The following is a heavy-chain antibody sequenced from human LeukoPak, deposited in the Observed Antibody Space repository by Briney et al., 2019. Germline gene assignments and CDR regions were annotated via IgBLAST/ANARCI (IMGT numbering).Heavy chain of an antibody. V-gene: IGHV3-30*04. Sequence: GGSRRLSCAASEFTFSSYVMHWVRQAPGKGLEWGAVISIDGSNKYYADSVKGRFTISRDNSKNTLYLQMNSLRAEDTAVYYCARDRMVRGVILHDYWGQGTLVTVSS. D-gene: IGHD3-10*01. J-gene: IGHJ4*02. CDR1: EFTFSSYV. CDR2: ISIDGSNK. CDR3: ARDRMVRGVILHDY.